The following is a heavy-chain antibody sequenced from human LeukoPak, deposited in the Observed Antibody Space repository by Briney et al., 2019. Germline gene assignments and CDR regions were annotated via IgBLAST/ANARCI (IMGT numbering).Heavy chain of an antibody. CDR1: GFTFDDYA. D-gene: IGHD6-13*01. J-gene: IGHJ5*01. CDR2: ISWNSGSI. Sequence: GRSLRLSCAASGFTFDDYAMHWVRQAPGKGLEWVSGISWNSGSIGYADSVKGRFTISRDNAKNSLYLQMNSLRAEDTAVYYCAKDRSTSSWEPDSWGQGTLVTVSS. CDR3: AKDRSTSSWEPDS. V-gene: IGHV3-9*01.